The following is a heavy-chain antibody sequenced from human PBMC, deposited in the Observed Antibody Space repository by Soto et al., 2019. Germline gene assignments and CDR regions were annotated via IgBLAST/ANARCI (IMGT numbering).Heavy chain of an antibody. CDR2: ISAYNGNT. CDR3: ARDRPLLRAGPYYFDY. J-gene: IGHJ4*02. V-gene: IGHV1-18*01. Sequence: ASVKVSCKASGYTFTSYGISWVRQAPGQGLEWMGWISAYNGNTNYAQKLQGRVTMTTDTSTSTAYMELRSLRSDDTAVYYCARDRPLLRAGPYYFDYWGQGTLVTVSS. CDR1: GYTFTSYG. D-gene: IGHD3-10*01.